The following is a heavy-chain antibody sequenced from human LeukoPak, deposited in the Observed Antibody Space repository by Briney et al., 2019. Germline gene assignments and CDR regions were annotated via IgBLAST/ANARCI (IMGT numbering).Heavy chain of an antibody. V-gene: IGHV4-59*08. D-gene: IGHD6-19*01. CDR1: GGSISSYY. CDR2: IYYSGST. J-gene: IGHJ5*02. CDR3: ARRGDSSGWYGTNWFDP. Sequence: PSETLSLTCTVSGGSISSYYWSWIRQPPGKGLEWIGYIYYSGSTNYNPSLKSRVTISVDTSKNQFSLKLSSVTAADTAVYYCARRGDSSGWYGTNWFDPWGQGTLVTVSS.